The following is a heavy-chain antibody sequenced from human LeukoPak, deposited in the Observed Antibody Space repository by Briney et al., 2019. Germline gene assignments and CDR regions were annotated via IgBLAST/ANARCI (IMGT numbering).Heavy chain of an antibody. Sequence: RSETLSLTCAVYGGSFSGYYWSWIRQPPGKGLEWIGEINHSGSTNYNPSLKSRVTISVDTSKNQFSLKLSSVTAADTAVYYCARGRAYYYGSGRPKESDYWGQGTLVTVSS. CDR1: GGSFSGYY. CDR2: INHSGST. J-gene: IGHJ4*02. CDR3: ARGRAYYYGSGRPKESDY. D-gene: IGHD3-10*01. V-gene: IGHV4-34*01.